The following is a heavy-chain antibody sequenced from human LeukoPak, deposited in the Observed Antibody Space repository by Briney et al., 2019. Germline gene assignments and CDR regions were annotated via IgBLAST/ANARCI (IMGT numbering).Heavy chain of an antibody. Sequence: SATLSLTCTVSGGSISSYYWSWIRQPPGKGLEWIGYIYYSGSTNYNPSLKSRVTISVDTSKNQFSLKLSSVTAADTAVYYCARGLGSGYDPPDYWGQGTLVTVSS. CDR3: ARGLGSGYDPPDY. CDR1: GGSISSYY. V-gene: IGHV4-59*01. D-gene: IGHD5-12*01. CDR2: IYYSGST. J-gene: IGHJ4*02.